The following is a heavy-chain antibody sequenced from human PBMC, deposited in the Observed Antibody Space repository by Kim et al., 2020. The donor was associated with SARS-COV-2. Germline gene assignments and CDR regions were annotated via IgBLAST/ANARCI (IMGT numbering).Heavy chain of an antibody. J-gene: IGHJ4*02. D-gene: IGHD5-12*01. CDR3: ARRPYSGYDYYSL. Sequence: YAQKLQGRVTMTTDTSTSTAYMELRSLRSDDTAVYYCARRPYSGYDYYSLWGQGTLVTVSS. V-gene: IGHV1-18*01.